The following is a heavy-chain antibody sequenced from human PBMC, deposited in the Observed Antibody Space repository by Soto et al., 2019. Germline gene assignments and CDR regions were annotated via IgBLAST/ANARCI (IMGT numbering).Heavy chain of an antibody. Sequence: SGPKLVNPTQTLTLTCTFSGFSLTTGGLGVGWIRQPPGKALEWLGVIYWNDDRRYNPSLRNRLTLTKDTSKNQVFLTMTNMEPVDTAPYYCGHRRESFDYSGMDVWGKGAMVTVDS. CDR3: GHRRESFDYSGMDV. CDR2: IYWNDDR. J-gene: IGHJ6*01. CDR1: GFSLTTGGLG. V-gene: IGHV2-5*01. D-gene: IGHD3-3*01.